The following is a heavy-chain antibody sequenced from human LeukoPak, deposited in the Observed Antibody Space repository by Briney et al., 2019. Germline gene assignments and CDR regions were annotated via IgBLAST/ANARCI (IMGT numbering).Heavy chain of an antibody. CDR2: IYYTGST. CDR1: GGSVSDYY. CDR3: ASRKLGYDY. J-gene: IGHJ4*02. D-gene: IGHD7-27*01. Sequence: PSETLSLTCTISGGSVSDYYWSWIRQSPGKGLEWIGYIYYTGSTTYNPSLKSRVTISADTSKNQFSLKLSSVTAADTAVYYCASRKLGYDYWGQGTLVTVSS. V-gene: IGHV4-59*02.